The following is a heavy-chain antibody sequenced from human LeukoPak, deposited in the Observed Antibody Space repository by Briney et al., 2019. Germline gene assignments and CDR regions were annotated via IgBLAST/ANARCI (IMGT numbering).Heavy chain of an antibody. V-gene: IGHV3-23*01. CDR1: GFTFSSYA. D-gene: IGHD2-2*01. CDR3: AKAGDDLSRLSRIVVVPAAYDY. J-gene: IGHJ4*02. Sequence: GGSLRLSCAASGFTFSSYAMSWVRQAPGKGLEWVSAISGSGGSTYYADSVKGRFTISRDNSKNTLYLQMNSLRAEDTAVYYCAKAGDDLSRLSRIVVVPAAYDYWGQGTLVTVSS. CDR2: ISGSGGST.